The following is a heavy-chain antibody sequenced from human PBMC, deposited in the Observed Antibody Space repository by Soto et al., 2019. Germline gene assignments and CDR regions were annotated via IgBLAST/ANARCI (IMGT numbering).Heavy chain of an antibody. CDR2: IIPIFGTA. D-gene: IGHD2-2*01. V-gene: IGHV1-69*13. Sequence: SVKVSCKASAGTFSSYAISWVRQAPGQGLEWMGGIIPIFGTANYAQKFQGRVTITADESTSTAYMELSSLRSEDTAVYYCARCYSSTSCYYYYYGMDVWGQGTTVTVSS. CDR3: ARCYSSTSCYYYYYGMDV. J-gene: IGHJ6*02. CDR1: AGTFSSYA.